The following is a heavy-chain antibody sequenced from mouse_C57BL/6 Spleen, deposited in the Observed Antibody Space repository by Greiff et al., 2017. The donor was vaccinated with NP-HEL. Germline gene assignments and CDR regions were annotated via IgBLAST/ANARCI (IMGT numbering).Heavy chain of an antibody. V-gene: IGHV1-61*01. D-gene: IGHD1-1*01. CDR1: GYTFTSYW. CDR3: ARWGTTVVATDYFDY. Sequence: VQLQQPGAELVRPGSSVKLSCKASGYTFTSYWMDWVKQRPGQGLEWIGNIYPSDSETHYNQKFKDKATLTVDKSSSTAYMQLSSLTSEDSAVYYCARWGTTVVATDYFDYWGQGTTLTVSS. CDR2: IYPSDSET. J-gene: IGHJ2*01.